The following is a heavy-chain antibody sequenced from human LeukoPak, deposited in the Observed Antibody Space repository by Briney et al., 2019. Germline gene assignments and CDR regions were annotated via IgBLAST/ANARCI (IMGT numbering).Heavy chain of an antibody. V-gene: IGHV3-11*04. D-gene: IGHD6-13*01. Sequence: GGSLRLSCAASPFTLSDYYVSWIRQAPGRGLEWVSYISSRGHTIYYAASVKGRFTISRDDAKNEVYLQMTGLRAEDTALYYCATEVEYSTNGFDTWGQGTMVTVSS. J-gene: IGHJ3*02. CDR2: ISSRGHTI. CDR1: PFTLSDYY. CDR3: ATEVEYSTNGFDT.